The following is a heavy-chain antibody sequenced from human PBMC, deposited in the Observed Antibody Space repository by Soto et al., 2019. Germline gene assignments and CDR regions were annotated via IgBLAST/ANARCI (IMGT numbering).Heavy chain of an antibody. CDR1: GGTFNSYA. Sequence: SVKVSCKASGGTFNSYAISWLRQAPGQGLEWMGGIIPIFGTANYAQKFQGRVRITADESTSTAYMELSSLRSEDTAVYYCARMETFGSLNWFDPWGQGTLVTVSS. D-gene: IGHD3-16*01. J-gene: IGHJ5*02. CDR3: ARMETFGSLNWFDP. V-gene: IGHV1-69*13. CDR2: IIPIFGTA.